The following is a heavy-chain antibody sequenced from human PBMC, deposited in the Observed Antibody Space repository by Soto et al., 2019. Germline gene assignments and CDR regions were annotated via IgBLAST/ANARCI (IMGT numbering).Heavy chain of an antibody. CDR2: IYYSGST. J-gene: IGHJ6*02. CDR3: ARDMKNYYVSGSYSNYYYYFYGMDV. D-gene: IGHD3-10*01. Sequence: HSGSLDLTSAVSGGSISSYYWSWIRQPPGKGLERIGYIYYSGSTNYNPSLKSRVTISVDTSKNQFSLKLSSVTAADTAVYYCARDMKNYYVSGSYSNYYYYFYGMDVWGQGTTVTVSS. V-gene: IGHV4-59*01. CDR1: GGSISSYY.